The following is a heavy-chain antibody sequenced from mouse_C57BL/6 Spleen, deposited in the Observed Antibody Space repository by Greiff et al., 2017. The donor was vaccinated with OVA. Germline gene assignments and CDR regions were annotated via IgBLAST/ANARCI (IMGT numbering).Heavy chain of an antibody. CDR3: ARSISYGSSPWYFDV. V-gene: IGHV1-82*01. CDR2: IYPGDGDT. D-gene: IGHD1-1*01. CDR1: GYAFSSSW. Sequence: QVHVKQSGPELVKPGASVKISCKASGYAFSSSWMNWVKQRPGKGLEWIGRIYPGDGDTNYNGKFKGKATLTADKSSSTAFMQLSSLTSVDSAVYFVARSISYGSSPWYFDVWGTGTTVTVSS. J-gene: IGHJ1*03.